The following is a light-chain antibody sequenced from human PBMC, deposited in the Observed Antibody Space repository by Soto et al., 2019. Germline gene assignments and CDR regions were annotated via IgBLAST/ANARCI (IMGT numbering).Light chain of an antibody. Sequence: QSALTQPASVSGSPGRSITISCTGTSSDVGGYNYVSWYQQHQGKAPKLMIYHVSNRPSGVSNRFSGSKSGNTASLTISGLQAEDEADYYCSSYTSSSTVVFGGGTKLTV. CDR1: SSDVGGYNY. CDR3: SSYTSSSTVV. J-gene: IGLJ2*01. CDR2: HVS. V-gene: IGLV2-14*01.